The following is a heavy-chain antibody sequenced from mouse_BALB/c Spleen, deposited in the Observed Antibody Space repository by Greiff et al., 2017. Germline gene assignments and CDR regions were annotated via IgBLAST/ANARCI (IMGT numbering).Heavy chain of an antibody. CDR1: GFTFTDYY. Sequence: EVQRVESGGGLVQPGGSLRLSCATSGFTFTDYYMSWVRQPPGKALEWLGFIRNKANGYTTEYSASVKGRFTISRDNSQSILYLQMNTLRAEDSATYYCARVSGNSWYFDVWGAGTTVTVSS. CDR2: IRNKANGYTT. V-gene: IGHV7-3*02. J-gene: IGHJ1*01. D-gene: IGHD2-1*01. CDR3: ARVSGNSWYFDV.